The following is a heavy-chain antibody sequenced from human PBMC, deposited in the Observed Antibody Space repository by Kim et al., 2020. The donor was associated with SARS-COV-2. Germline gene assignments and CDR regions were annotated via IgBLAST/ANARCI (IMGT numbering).Heavy chain of an antibody. D-gene: IGHD2-21*01. CDR2: IWYDGSNK. J-gene: IGHJ6*02. V-gene: IGHV3-33*01. CDR3: ARSEVIPFGKYYYYYYGMDV. Sequence: GGSLRLSCAASGFTFSSYGMHWVRQAPGKGLEWVAVIWYDGSNKYYADSVKGRFTISRDNSKNTLYLQMNSLRAEDTAVYYCARSEVIPFGKYYYYYYGMDVWGQGTTVTVSS. CDR1: GFTFSSYG.